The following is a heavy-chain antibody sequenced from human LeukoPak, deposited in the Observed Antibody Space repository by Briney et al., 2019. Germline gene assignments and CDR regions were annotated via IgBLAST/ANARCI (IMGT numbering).Heavy chain of an antibody. CDR1: GFTFSSYG. Sequence: GGSLRLSCAASGFTFSSYGMHWVRQAPGKGLEWVAIMSNSGENTFYGEAVNGRFSISIDNSQNTLYLQMNSMRPEDTAVYYCAKGGASVSRYVDYWGQGTLVTVSS. J-gene: IGHJ4*02. D-gene: IGHD4-17*01. CDR2: MSNSGENT. V-gene: IGHV3-30*18. CDR3: AKGGASVSRYVDY.